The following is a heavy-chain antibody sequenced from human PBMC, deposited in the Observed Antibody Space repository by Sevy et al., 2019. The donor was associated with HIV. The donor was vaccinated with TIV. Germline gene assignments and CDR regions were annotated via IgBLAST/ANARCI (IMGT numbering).Heavy chain of an antibody. V-gene: IGHV1-46*01. J-gene: IGHJ5*02. CDR2: VNPYGGST. D-gene: IGHD4-4*01. Sequence: ASLKVSCKASGYTFTSYYIHWVRQAPGQGLEWMGIVNPYGGSTSYAQKFQGRVTMTRDTSTSTVYMELSSLRSEDTAVYYCAKEGTDYSKYNWLDPWGQGTLVTVSS. CDR1: GYTFTSYY. CDR3: AKEGTDYSKYNWLDP.